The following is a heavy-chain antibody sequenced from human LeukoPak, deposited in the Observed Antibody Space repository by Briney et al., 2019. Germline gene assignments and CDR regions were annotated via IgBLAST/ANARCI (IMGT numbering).Heavy chain of an antibody. CDR2: IYSGGST. CDR1: GFTVSSNY. D-gene: IGHD1-26*01. CDR3: VSLYRVGASPLDY. Sequence: GGSLRLSCAASGFTVSSNYMSWVRQAPGKGLEWVSVIYSGGSTYYADSVKGRFTISRDNSKNTLYLQMNSLRAEDTAVYYCVSLYRVGASPLDYWGQGTLVTVSS. J-gene: IGHJ4*02. V-gene: IGHV3-53*01.